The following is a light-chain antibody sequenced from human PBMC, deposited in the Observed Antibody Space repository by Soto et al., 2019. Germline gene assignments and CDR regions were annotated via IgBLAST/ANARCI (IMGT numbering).Light chain of an antibody. V-gene: IGKV3-20*01. CDR3: QQYFTAPQT. J-gene: IGKJ1*01. Sequence: EIVLTQSPATQSLSPGERATLSCRASQSISTYLAWYQQKPGQAPRLLIYDASYRATGIPARFSGGGSGTDFNLTISRLEPEDFAVYYCQQYFTAPQTFGQGTKVDIK. CDR1: QSISTY. CDR2: DAS.